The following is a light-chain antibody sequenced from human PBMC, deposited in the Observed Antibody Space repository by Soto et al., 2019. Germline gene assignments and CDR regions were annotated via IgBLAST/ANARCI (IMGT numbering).Light chain of an antibody. CDR2: DAS. J-gene: IGKJ1*01. V-gene: IGKV3-20*01. CDR3: QQYGSSPGT. Sequence: IVLTQSPGTLSLSPGERVTLSCRASQSLSSGYLAWYQQKFGQAPRLLIYDASRRATGIPERFSGSGSGTDFTLTISRLEPEDFAVYYCQQYGSSPGTFGQGTKVDIK. CDR1: QSLSSGY.